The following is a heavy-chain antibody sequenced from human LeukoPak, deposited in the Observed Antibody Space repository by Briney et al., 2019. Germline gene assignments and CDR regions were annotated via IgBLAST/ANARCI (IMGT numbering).Heavy chain of an antibody. J-gene: IGHJ4*02. CDR1: GGSISSYY. Sequence: SETLSLTCTVSGGSISSYYWSWIRQPAGKGLEWIGRIYTSGSTNYNPSLKSRVTMSVDTSKNQFSLKLSSVTAADTAVYYCASKYYDFWSALAYFDYWGQGTLVTVSS. CDR3: ASKYYDFWSALAYFDY. CDR2: IYTSGST. D-gene: IGHD3-3*01. V-gene: IGHV4-4*07.